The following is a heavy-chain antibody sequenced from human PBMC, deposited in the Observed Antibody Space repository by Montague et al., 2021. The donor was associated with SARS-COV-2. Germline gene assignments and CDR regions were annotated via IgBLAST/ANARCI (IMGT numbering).Heavy chain of an antibody. V-gene: IGHV4-39*01. CDR1: GGSISSSSYY. J-gene: IGHJ3*02. Sequence: SETLSLTCTVSGGSISSSSYYWGWIRQPPGKGLEWIGSIYYSGSTYYTPSLKSRVTISVDTSKNQSSLKLISVTAADTAVYYCAGPTYYYDSSGSDAFDIWGQGTMVTVSS. CDR2: IYYSGST. D-gene: IGHD3-22*01. CDR3: AGPTYYYDSSGSDAFDI.